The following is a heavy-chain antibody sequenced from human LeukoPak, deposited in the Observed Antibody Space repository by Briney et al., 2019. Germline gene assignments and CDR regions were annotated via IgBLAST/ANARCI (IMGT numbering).Heavy chain of an antibody. CDR1: GGSISSYY. J-gene: IGHJ6*02. CDR3: ARGSSVRGVYYYGMDV. D-gene: IGHD3-10*01. V-gene: IGHV4-4*07. CDR2: IYTSGST. Sequence: SETLSLTCAVSGGSISSYYWNWVRQPAGKGLEWIGRIYTSGSTNYNPSLKSRVTMSVDTSKNQFSLKLSSVTAADTAVYYCARGSSVRGVYYYGMDVWGQGTTVTVSS.